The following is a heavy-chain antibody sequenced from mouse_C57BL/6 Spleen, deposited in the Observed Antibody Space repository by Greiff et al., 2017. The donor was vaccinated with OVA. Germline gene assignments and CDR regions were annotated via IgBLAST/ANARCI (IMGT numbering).Heavy chain of an antibody. Sequence: EVQLQESGPELVKPGASVKISCKASGYSFTGYYMNWVKQSPEKSLEWIGEINPSTGGTTYNQKFKAKATLTVDKSSSTAYMQLKSLTSEDSAVYYCARLRPNWYFDVWGTGTTVTVSS. D-gene: IGHD1-1*01. J-gene: IGHJ1*03. CDR2: INPSTGGT. CDR1: GYSFTGYY. V-gene: IGHV1-42*01. CDR3: ARLRPNWYFDV.